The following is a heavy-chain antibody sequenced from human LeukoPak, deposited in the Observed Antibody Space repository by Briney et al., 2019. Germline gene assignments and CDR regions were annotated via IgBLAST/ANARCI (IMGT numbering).Heavy chain of an antibody. D-gene: IGHD5-24*01. CDR2: INHSGST. CDR1: GGSFSGYY. CDR3: ARGVRWLQFGGPLGFDI. J-gene: IGHJ3*02. V-gene: IGHV4-34*01. Sequence: SETLSLTCAVYGGSFSGYYWSWIRQPPGKGLEWIGEINHSGSTNYNPSLKSRVTISVDTSKNQFSLKLSSVTAADTAVYYCARGVRWLQFGGPLGFDIWGQGTMVTVSS.